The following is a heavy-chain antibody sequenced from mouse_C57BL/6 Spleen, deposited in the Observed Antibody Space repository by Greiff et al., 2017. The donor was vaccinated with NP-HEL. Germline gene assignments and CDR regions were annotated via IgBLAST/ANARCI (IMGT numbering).Heavy chain of an antibody. CDR1: GYTFTDYY. V-gene: IGHV1-26*01. CDR2: INPNNGGT. CDR3: ASMMVTSWFAY. J-gene: IGHJ3*01. Sequence: EVQLQQSGPELVKPGASVKISCKASGYTFTDYYMNWVKQSHGKSLEWIGDINPNNGGTSYNQKFKGKATLTVDKSSSTAYMELRSLTSEDSAVYYCASMMVTSWFAYWGQGTLVTVSA. D-gene: IGHD2-3*01.